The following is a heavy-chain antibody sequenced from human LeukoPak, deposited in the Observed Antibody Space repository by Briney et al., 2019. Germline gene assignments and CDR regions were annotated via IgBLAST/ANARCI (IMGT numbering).Heavy chain of an antibody. CDR1: GFTFSGYA. V-gene: IGHV3-23*01. J-gene: IGHJ4*02. Sequence: PGGSLRLSCVASGFTFSGYAMTWVRQAPGKGLEWVSTISVSGGNTYYADSVKGRLTISRDNSKNTLYLQMNTLRAEDTAVYYCAKSSGSYPYYFDYWGQGTLVTVSS. D-gene: IGHD1-26*01. CDR2: ISVSGGNT. CDR3: AKSSGSYPYYFDY.